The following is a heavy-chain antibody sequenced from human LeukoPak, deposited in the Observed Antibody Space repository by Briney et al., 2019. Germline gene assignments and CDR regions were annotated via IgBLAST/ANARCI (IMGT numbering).Heavy chain of an antibody. CDR1: GYTFTSYG. V-gene: IGHV1-18*01. CDR2: ISAYNGNT. CDR3: ARDLRWGTMRVVATIGCDY. Sequence: ASVKVSCKASGYTFTSYGISWVRQAPGQGLEWMEWISAYNGNTNYAQKLQGRVTMTTDTSTSTAYMELRSLRSDDTAVYYCARDLRWGTMRVVATIGCDYWGQGTLVTVSS. J-gene: IGHJ4*02. D-gene: IGHD3-22*01.